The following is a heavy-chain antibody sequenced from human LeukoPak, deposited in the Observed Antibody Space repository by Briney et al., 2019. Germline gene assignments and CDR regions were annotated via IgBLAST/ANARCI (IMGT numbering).Heavy chain of an antibody. CDR1: GYTFTNSY. J-gene: IGHJ6*02. CDR3: ARDFYSSSRYGMDV. CDR2: INPSGGST. Sequence: EASVKVSCKASGYTFTNSYIHWMRQAPGQGLEWMGIINPSGGSTRYAQKFQGRVTMTTDTSTSTASMELSSLRSEDTAVYYCARDFYSSSRYGMDVWGQGTTVTVSS. V-gene: IGHV1-46*01. D-gene: IGHD6-13*01.